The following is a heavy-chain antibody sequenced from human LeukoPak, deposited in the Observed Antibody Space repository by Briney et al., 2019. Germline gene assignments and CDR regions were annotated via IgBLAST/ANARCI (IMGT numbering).Heavy chain of an antibody. CDR2: IKQDGSEK. CDR3: ARQNDYGDYVGAFDI. J-gene: IGHJ3*02. D-gene: IGHD4-17*01. Sequence: PGGSLRLSCAASGFTFSSYWMSWVRQAPGKGLEWVANIKQDGSEKYYVDSVKGRFAISRDNAKNSLYLQMNSLRAEDTAVYYCARQNDYGDYVGAFDIWGQGTMVTVSS. V-gene: IGHV3-7*01. CDR1: GFTFSSYW.